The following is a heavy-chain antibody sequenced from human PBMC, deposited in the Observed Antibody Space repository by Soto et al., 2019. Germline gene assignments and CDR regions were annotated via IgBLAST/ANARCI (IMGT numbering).Heavy chain of an antibody. CDR2: LYYTGST. J-gene: IGHJ4*02. Sequence: QVQLQESGPGLVKPSQTLSLTCSVSGGSISRGGYYWSWIRQHPGKGLEWIGYLYYTGSTSYNPSPKGRLTLSVDTSKNQFSLKLSSVTAADRAVYYCASFRGCPTYYFDYWGQGTLVTVSS. V-gene: IGHV4-31*03. D-gene: IGHD3-10*01. CDR1: GGSISRGGYY. CDR3: ASFRGCPTYYFDY.